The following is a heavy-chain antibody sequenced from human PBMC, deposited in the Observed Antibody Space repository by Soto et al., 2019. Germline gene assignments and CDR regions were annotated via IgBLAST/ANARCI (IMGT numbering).Heavy chain of an antibody. V-gene: IGHV1-69*12. CDR3: ARVGYYDSSGYSYYFDY. CDR1: VGTFSSYA. D-gene: IGHD3-22*01. J-gene: IGHJ4*02. CDR2: IIPIFGTA. Sequence: QVQLVQSGAEVKKPGSSVKVSCKASVGTFSSYAISWVRQAPGQGLEWMGGIIPIFGTANYAQKFQGRVTITADESTSTAYMELSSLRSEDTAVYYCARVGYYDSSGYSYYFDYWGQGTLVTVSS.